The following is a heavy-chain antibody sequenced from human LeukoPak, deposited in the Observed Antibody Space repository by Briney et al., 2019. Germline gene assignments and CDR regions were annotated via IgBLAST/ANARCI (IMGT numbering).Heavy chain of an antibody. D-gene: IGHD6-6*01. CDR1: GYTFTSYG. Sequence: ASVKVSCKASGYTFTSYGISWVRQAPGQGLEWMGWISGYNGNTQYAQNLQGRVTMTTDTSTSTAYMEVRSLTSDDTAVYYCARAVYSSSLSACDYWGQGTLVTVSS. J-gene: IGHJ4*02. CDR2: ISGYNGNT. V-gene: IGHV1-18*01. CDR3: ARAVYSSSLSACDY.